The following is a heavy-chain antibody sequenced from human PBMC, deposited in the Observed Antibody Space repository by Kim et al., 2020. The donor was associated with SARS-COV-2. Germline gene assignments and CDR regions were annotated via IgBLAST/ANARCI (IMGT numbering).Heavy chain of an antibody. CDR2: IYYSGSN. J-gene: IGHJ4*02. CDR3: ARGGDGYYPAGYDY. Sequence: SETLSLTCTVSGGSISSSSYYWGRHRQPPGKGLVWIGCIYYSGSNYYNPSIKGRVTISVDTSKNQFSLKMSFVTAEDTAVYYCARGGDGYYPAGYDYWGQGTLVTVSS. D-gene: IGHD1-26*01. V-gene: IGHV4-39*07. CDR1: GGSISSSSYY.